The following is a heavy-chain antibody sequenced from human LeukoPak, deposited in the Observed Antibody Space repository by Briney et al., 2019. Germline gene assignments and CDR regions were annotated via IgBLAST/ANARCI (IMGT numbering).Heavy chain of an antibody. CDR3: ARDRTNPYYGSGSGDY. CDR1: VFTFSSYS. J-gene: IGHJ4*02. D-gene: IGHD3-10*01. CDR2: ISSSSTI. Sequence: GGALRLSCAASVFTFSSYSMNWVRQAPGEGLEWVSYISSSSTIYYADSVKGRFTISRDNAKNSLYLQMNSLRAEDTAVYYCARDRTNPYYGSGSGDYWGQGTLVTVSS. V-gene: IGHV3-48*01.